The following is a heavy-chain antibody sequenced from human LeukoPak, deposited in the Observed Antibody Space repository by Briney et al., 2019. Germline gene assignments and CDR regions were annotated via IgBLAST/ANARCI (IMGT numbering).Heavy chain of an antibody. CDR1: GFTFSSYG. D-gene: IGHD3-10*01. CDR3: AKEQYITMVRGVTLHFDY. V-gene: IGHV3-30*18. J-gene: IGHJ4*02. CDR2: ITYDGSNK. Sequence: GGSLRLSCAASGFTFSSYGMHWVRQAPGKGLEWVAVITYDGSNKYYADSVKGRFTISRDNSKSTLYLQMNSLRAEDTAVYYCAKEQYITMVRGVTLHFDYWGQGTLVTVSS.